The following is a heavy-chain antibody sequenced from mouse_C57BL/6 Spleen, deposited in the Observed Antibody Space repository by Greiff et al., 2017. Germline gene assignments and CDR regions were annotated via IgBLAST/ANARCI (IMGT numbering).Heavy chain of an antibody. CDR3: ARPGTGWYFDV. Sequence: QVQLQQPGTELVKPGASVKLSCKASGYTFPSYWMHWVKQRPGPGLEWIGNINPSNGGTTYNEKFKSKATLTVDKSSSTAYLQLSSLTSEDSALYYCARPGTGWYFDVWGTGTTVTVSS. CDR2: INPSNGGT. D-gene: IGHD4-1*01. J-gene: IGHJ1*03. CDR1: GYTFPSYW. V-gene: IGHV1-53*01.